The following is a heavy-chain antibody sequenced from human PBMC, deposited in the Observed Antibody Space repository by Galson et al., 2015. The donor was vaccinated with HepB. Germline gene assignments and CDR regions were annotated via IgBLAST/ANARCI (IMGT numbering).Heavy chain of an antibody. V-gene: IGHV3-30*18. CDR3: AKARALYSSSSTLFY. Sequence: SLRLSCAASGFTFSSYGMHWVRQAPGKGLEWVAVISYDGSNKYYADSVKGRFTISRDNSKNTLYLQMNSLRAEDTAVYYCAKARALYSSSSTLFYWGQGTLVTVSS. CDR1: GFTFSSYG. J-gene: IGHJ4*02. D-gene: IGHD6-6*01. CDR2: ISYDGSNK.